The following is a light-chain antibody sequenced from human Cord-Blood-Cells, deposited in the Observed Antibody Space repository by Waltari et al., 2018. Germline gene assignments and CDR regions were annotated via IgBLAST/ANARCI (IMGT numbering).Light chain of an antibody. CDR1: SGSVSTSYY. J-gene: IGLJ2*01. V-gene: IGLV8-61*01. Sequence: QTVVTQEPSFSVSPGGTVTLTCGLSSGSVSTSYYPSWYQQTPGQAPRTLIYSTNTRPSGVPDRFSGSILGNKAALTITGAQADDESDYYCVLYMGSVVFGGGTKLTVL. CDR3: VLYMGSVV. CDR2: STN.